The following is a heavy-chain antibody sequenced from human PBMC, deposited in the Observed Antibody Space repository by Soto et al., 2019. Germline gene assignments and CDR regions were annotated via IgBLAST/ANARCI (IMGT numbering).Heavy chain of an antibody. CDR1: GGTFSSYA. V-gene: IGHV1-69*01. CDR2: IIPIFGTA. D-gene: IGHD2-8*01. J-gene: IGHJ4*02. Sequence: QVPLVQSGAEVKKPGSSVKVSCKASGGTFSSYAISWVRQAPGQGLEWMGGIIPIFGTANYAQKFQGRVTITADESTSTAYMELSSLRSEDTAVYYCASSYCTNGVCYTGQADYWGQGTLVTVSS. CDR3: ASSYCTNGVCYTGQADY.